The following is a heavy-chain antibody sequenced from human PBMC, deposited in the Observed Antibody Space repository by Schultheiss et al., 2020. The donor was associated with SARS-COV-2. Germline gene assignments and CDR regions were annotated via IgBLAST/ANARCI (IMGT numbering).Heavy chain of an antibody. CDR3: ARHVYCSGGSCYAAYYYYMDV. Sequence: SQTLSLTCTVSGGSISSYYWSWIRQPPGKGLEWIGYIYYSGSTYYNPSLKSRVTISVDTSKNQFSLKLSSVTAADTAVYYCARHVYCSGGSCYAAYYYYMDVWGKGTTVTVSS. V-gene: IGHV4-59*08. J-gene: IGHJ6*03. D-gene: IGHD2-15*01. CDR2: IYYSGST. CDR1: GGSISSYY.